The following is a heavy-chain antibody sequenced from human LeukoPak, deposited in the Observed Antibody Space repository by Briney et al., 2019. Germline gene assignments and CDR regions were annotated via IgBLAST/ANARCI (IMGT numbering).Heavy chain of an antibody. CDR1: GFTFSSYA. J-gene: IGHJ4*02. CDR2: ISGSGGST. CDR3: AKDEAGATSPYYFDY. V-gene: IGHV3-23*01. D-gene: IGHD1-26*01. Sequence: PGGSLRLSCAASGFTFSSYAMSWVRQAPGKGLEWVSGISGSGGSTYYADSVKGRFTISRDNSKNTLYLQMNSLRAEDTAVYYCAKDEAGATSPYYFDYWGQGTLVTVSS.